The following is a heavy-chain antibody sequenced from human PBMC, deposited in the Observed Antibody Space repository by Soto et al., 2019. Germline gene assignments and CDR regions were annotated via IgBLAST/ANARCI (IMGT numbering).Heavy chain of an antibody. V-gene: IGHV3-30*03. Sequence: GGSLRLSCAASGFTFSFYAMHWVRRAPGKGLEWVAVVSFDGSNKYYADSVKGRFTVSRDNSKNTLFLQLDSLRDDDTAIYYCVYPLTGELFPEALGYWGQGTLVTVSS. CDR1: GFTFSFYA. J-gene: IGHJ4*02. D-gene: IGHD7-27*01. CDR3: VYPLTGELFPEALGY. CDR2: VSFDGSNK.